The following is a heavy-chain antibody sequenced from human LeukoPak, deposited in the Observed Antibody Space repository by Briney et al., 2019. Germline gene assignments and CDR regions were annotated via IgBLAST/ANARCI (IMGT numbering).Heavy chain of an antibody. CDR2: IKQDGSEK. J-gene: IGHJ4*02. V-gene: IGHV3-7*01. D-gene: IGHD6-19*01. Sequence: GGSLRLSCAASGFTFSNHWMSWVRQAPGKGLEWVATIKQDGSEKYYVDSVKGRFTISRDNAKNSLYLQMNILRAEDTAVYYCAKSGIGVAGGGIYWGQGILVTVSS. CDR3: AKSGIGVAGGGIY. CDR1: GFTFSNHW.